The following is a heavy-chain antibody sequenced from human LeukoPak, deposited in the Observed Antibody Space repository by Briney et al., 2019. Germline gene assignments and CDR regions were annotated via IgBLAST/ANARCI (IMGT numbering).Heavy chain of an antibody. CDR1: GYTFTGYY. CDR3: ARGATVTTALPDDAFDI. V-gene: IGHV1-2*02. J-gene: IGHJ3*02. CDR2: INPNSGGT. Sequence: ASVKVSCKASGYTFTGYYMHWVRQAPGQGLEWMGWINPNSGGTNYAQKFQGRVTMTRDTSISTAYMELSRLRSDDTAVYYCARGATVTTALPDDAFDIWGQGTTVTVSS. D-gene: IGHD4-17*01.